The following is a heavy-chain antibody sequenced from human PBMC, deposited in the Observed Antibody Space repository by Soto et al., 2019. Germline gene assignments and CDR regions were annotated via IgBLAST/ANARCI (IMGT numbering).Heavy chain of an antibody. J-gene: IGHJ6*02. V-gene: IGHV4-31*03. CDR1: GGSMTSGDQY. D-gene: IGHD1-1*01. CDR3: ARELPQRQGRNMDV. Sequence: SETLSLTCTVTGGSMTSGDQYWTWIRHRPGEGLEWFGYINHRGSSYYNPSLKSRVSMSVDTSKNQFSLNLSSVTAADTAVYYCARELPQRQGRNMDVWGQGTTVTVSS. CDR2: INHRGSS.